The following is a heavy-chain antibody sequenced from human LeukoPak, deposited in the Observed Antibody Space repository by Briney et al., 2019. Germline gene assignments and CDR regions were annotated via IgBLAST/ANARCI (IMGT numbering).Heavy chain of an antibody. J-gene: IGHJ3*02. CDR2: ISSNGGST. CDR3: ARGGRYRFYDI. Sequence: GGSLRLSCAASGFTFSSYAMHWVRQAPGKGLEYVSAISSNGGSTYYANSVKGRFTISRDNSKNTLYLQMGSLRAEDMAVYYCARGGRYRFYDIWGQGTMVTVSP. CDR1: GFTFSSYA. D-gene: IGHD3-9*01. V-gene: IGHV3-64*01.